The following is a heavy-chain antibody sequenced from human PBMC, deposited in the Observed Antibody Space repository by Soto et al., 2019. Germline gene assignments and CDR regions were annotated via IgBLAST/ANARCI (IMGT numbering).Heavy chain of an antibody. V-gene: IGHV3-23*01. CDR1: GLTFSNHA. CDR2: IDGSGDNT. J-gene: IGHJ5*02. D-gene: IGHD2-15*01. Sequence: EVQLLESGGGLVQPGGSLRLSCAASGLTFSNHAMSWVRQAPGKGLEWVSAIDGSGDNTYYADSVKGRFTISRDNSKNTLYLQMNSLRAEDTAVYYCAKGLSCGGASCSQYNWFDPWGQGSLVTVSS. CDR3: AKGLSCGGASCSQYNWFDP.